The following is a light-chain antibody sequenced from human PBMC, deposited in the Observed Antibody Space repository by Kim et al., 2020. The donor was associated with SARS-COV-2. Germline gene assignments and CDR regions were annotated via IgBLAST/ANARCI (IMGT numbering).Light chain of an antibody. Sequence: QPVLTQSPSASASLGASVKLTCTLSNGHYNYAIAWHQQQPGKGPRYLMKVNSDGSHSKGDGIHDRFSGSSSGAERYLTISSLQSDDEADYYCQTWGPGIRVFGGGTQLTVL. CDR1: NGHYNYA. CDR3: QTWGPGIRV. J-gene: IGLJ3*02. V-gene: IGLV4-69*01. CDR2: VNSDGSH.